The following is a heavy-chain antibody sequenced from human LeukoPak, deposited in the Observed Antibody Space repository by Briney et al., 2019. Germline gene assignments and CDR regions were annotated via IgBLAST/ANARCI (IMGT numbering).Heavy chain of an antibody. Sequence: GGPLRLSCAASGFIFSTYTMNWVRQAPGKGLEWVSSISSSGGSTYYADSVKGRFTISRDNSKNTLYLQVNSLRAEDTAVYYCAKAAVYHDSCPDSWGQGTLVTVSS. CDR1: GFIFSTYT. CDR2: ISSSGGST. D-gene: IGHD5/OR15-5a*01. V-gene: IGHV3-23*01. CDR3: AKAAVYHDSCPDS. J-gene: IGHJ4*02.